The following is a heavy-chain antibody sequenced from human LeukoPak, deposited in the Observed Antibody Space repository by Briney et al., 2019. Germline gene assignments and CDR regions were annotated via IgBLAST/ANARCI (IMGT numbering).Heavy chain of an antibody. Sequence: SVTLSLTCTVSGGSISGYYWSWIRQPPAKGLEWIGHVLYSGSTTYDPSLKGRVTISVDTSKNQFSLKLSSVTAADTAVYYCARWWSCGGDCYLLDSWGQGTLVTVSS. CDR3: ARWWSCGGDCYLLDS. CDR1: GGSISGYY. J-gene: IGHJ4*02. D-gene: IGHD2-21*02. V-gene: IGHV4-59*01. CDR2: VLYSGST.